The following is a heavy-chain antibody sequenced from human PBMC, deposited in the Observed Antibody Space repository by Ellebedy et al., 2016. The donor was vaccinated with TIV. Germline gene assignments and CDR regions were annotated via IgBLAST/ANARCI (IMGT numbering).Heavy chain of an antibody. CDR3: ARTSTMVRGALDY. Sequence: SETLSLXXTVSDGSIRSYHWSWIRQSPGKGLEWIGYFHYSGTTNYNPSLKSRLSISVDTSKNQFSLNLSSVTAADTGVYYCARTSTMVRGALDYWGQGTLVTVFS. V-gene: IGHV4-59*01. CDR2: FHYSGTT. J-gene: IGHJ4*02. D-gene: IGHD3-10*01. CDR1: DGSIRSYH.